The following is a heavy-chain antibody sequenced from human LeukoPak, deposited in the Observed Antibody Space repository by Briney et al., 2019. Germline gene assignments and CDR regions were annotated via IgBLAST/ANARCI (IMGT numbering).Heavy chain of an antibody. D-gene: IGHD3-10*01. CDR1: GFTFSSDW. CDR2: IRGDGNDA. J-gene: IGHJ5*02. V-gene: IGHV3-74*01. Sequence: GGSLRLSCAASGFTFSSDWMHWVREAPGKGLVWVSRIRGDGNDATYADSVKGRFTVSRDNARSTLFLQMNRLTADDTAVYYCSRDRVLGSGSLDAWGQGTLASVSS. CDR3: SRDRVLGSGSLDA.